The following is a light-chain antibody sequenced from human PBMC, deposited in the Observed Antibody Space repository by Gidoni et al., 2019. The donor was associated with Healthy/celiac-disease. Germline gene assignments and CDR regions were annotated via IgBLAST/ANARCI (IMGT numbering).Light chain of an antibody. CDR3: QQSYSTPRAYT. Sequence: DVQMTQSASSLSASVGDRVTITCRASQSISSYLNWDQQKPGKAPKLLIYAASSLQSGVPSRFSGSGSGTDFTLTISSLQPEDFATYYCQQSYSTPRAYTFXQXTKLEIK. CDR2: AAS. V-gene: IGKV1-39*01. J-gene: IGKJ2*01. CDR1: QSISSY.